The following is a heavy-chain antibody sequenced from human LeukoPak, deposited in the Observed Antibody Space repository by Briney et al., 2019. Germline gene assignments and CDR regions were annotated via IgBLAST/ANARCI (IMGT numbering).Heavy chain of an antibody. Sequence: RGSLRLSCAASGFTFSGDWMSWGRQAPGKGREWGANIKQDGREKNYVDSVKGRFTISRDNAKNSLYLRMNSLRAEDTAVYYWARDPPDYWGQGTLVTVSS. CDR3: ARDPPDY. CDR2: IKQDGREK. CDR1: GFTFSGDW. V-gene: IGHV3-7*01. J-gene: IGHJ4*02.